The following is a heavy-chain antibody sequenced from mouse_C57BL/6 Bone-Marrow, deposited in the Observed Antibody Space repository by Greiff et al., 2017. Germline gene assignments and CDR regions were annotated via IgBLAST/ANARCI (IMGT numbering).Heavy chain of an antibody. J-gene: IGHJ4*01. V-gene: IGHV5-9-1*02. CDR1: GFTFSSYA. Sequence: EVHLVESGEGLVKPGGSLKLSCAASGFTFSSYAMSWVRQTPEKRLEWVAYISSGGDYIYYADTVKGRFTISRDKARNTLYLQMSSLKSEDTAMYYCTSPGWDYEDAMDYWGQGTSVTVSS. D-gene: IGHD2-4*01. CDR2: ISSGGDYI. CDR3: TSPGWDYEDAMDY.